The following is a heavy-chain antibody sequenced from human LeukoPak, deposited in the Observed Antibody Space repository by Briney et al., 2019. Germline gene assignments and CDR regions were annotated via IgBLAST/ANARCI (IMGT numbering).Heavy chain of an antibody. CDR3: ARGDNWNSYYYYYMDV. CDR2: ISSNGSTI. CDR1: EFTFSSYS. Sequence: GGSLRLSCAASEFTFSSYSMNWVRQAPGKGVEWVSYISSNGSTIYYADSVNGGLTTSRDNAKNSLYLKMNSLRAEDTAVYYCARGDNWNSYYYYYMDVWGKGTTVTVSS. V-gene: IGHV3-48*04. D-gene: IGHD1-7*01. J-gene: IGHJ6*03.